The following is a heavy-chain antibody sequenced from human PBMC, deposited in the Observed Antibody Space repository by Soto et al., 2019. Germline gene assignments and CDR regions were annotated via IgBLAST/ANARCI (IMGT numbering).Heavy chain of an antibody. V-gene: IGHV3-11*01. D-gene: IGHD2-21*02. CDR1: GFTFSDYY. Sequence: VGSPRLSCASSGFTFSDYYMSWIRQAPGKGLEWVSYISSSGSTIYYADSVKGRFTISRDNAKNSLYLQMNSLRAEDTAVYYCARGGHLAYCGGDCYSVGYYYGMDVWGQGTTVTVSS. J-gene: IGHJ6*02. CDR3: ARGGHLAYCGGDCYSVGYYYGMDV. CDR2: ISSSGSTI.